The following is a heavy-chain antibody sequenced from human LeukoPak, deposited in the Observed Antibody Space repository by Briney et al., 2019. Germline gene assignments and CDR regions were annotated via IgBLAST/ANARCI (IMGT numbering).Heavy chain of an antibody. CDR2: IRYDGNSN. J-gene: IGHJ4*02. CDR1: GLTFRSYG. D-gene: IGHD3-3*01. CDR3: TLFWSGYYRVSRPSTRNDY. Sequence: GGSLRLSCAASGLTFRSYGMHWVRQAPGKGLEWVAFIRYDGNSNYYADSVKGRFTISRDNSRSTLYLQMNSLKTEDTAVYYCTLFWSGYYRVSRPSTRNDYWGQGTLVTVSS. V-gene: IGHV3-30*02.